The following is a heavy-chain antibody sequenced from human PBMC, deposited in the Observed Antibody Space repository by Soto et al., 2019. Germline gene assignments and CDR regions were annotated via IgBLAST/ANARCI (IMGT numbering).Heavy chain of an antibody. D-gene: IGHD5-18*01. CDR1: GGSFSGYY. V-gene: IGHV4-34*01. CDR2: INHSGST. CDR3: ARGRGRIQRSWFLGY. J-gene: IGHJ4*02. Sequence: SVTLSLTWAVGGGSFSGYYWSWIRQPTGKGLEWIGEINHSGSTKYNPSLKSRVTISVDTSKNQFSLKLSSVTAADTAVYYCARGRGRIQRSWFLGYWGQRTLFTVCS.